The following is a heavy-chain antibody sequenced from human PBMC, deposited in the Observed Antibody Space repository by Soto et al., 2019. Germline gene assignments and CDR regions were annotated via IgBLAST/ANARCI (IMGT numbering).Heavy chain of an antibody. CDR2: IYSGGST. CDR1: GFTVSSNY. Sequence: GGSLRLSCAASGFTVSSNYMSWVRQAPGKGLEWVSVIYSGGSTYYADSVKGRFTISRGNSKNTLYLQMNSLRAEDTAVYYCESRIAEAGGPIDYWGQGTLVTVSS. D-gene: IGHD6-13*01. CDR3: ESRIAEAGGPIDY. V-gene: IGHV3-53*01. J-gene: IGHJ4*02.